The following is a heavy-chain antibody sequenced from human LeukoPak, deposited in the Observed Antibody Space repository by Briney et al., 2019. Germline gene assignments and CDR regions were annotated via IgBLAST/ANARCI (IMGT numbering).Heavy chain of an antibody. CDR3: ARGFGAAGTRYYGMDV. CDR1: GGTFSSYA. J-gene: IGHJ6*02. CDR2: IIPIFGTA. Sequence: GASVKVSCKASGGTFSSYAISWVRQAPGQGLEWMGGIIPIFGTANYAQKFQGRVTITADESTSIAYMELSSLRSEDTAVYYCARGFGAAGTRYYGMDVWGQGTTVTVSS. V-gene: IGHV1-69*01. D-gene: IGHD6-13*01.